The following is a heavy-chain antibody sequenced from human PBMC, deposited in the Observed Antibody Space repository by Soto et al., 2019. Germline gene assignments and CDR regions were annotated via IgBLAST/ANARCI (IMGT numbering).Heavy chain of an antibody. CDR3: ARLHYDSSGYYFHSPYYGMDV. CDR2: IYYSGST. D-gene: IGHD3-22*01. CDR1: GGSISSYY. Sequence: SETLSLTCTVSGGSISSYYWSWIRQPPGKGLAWIGYIYYSGSTNYNPSLKSRVTISVDTSKNQFSLKLSSVTAADTAVYYCARLHYDSSGYYFHSPYYGMDVWGQGTTVT. J-gene: IGHJ6*02. V-gene: IGHV4-59*01.